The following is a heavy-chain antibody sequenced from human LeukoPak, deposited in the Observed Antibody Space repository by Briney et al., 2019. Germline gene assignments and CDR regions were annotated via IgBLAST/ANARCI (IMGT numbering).Heavy chain of an antibody. Sequence: PGESLKISCKGSGYSFTSYWIGWVRQMPGKGLEWMGIIYPGDSDTRYSPSFQGQVTISADKSISTAYLQWNSLKASDTAMYYCARQDGNSAYYFDYWGQGTLVTVSS. CDR3: ARQDGNSAYYFDY. J-gene: IGHJ4*02. D-gene: IGHD4-23*01. CDR2: IYPGDSDT. CDR1: GYSFTSYW. V-gene: IGHV5-51*01.